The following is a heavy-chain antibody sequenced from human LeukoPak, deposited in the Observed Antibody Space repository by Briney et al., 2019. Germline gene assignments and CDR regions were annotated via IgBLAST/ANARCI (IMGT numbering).Heavy chain of an antibody. CDR1: GYSISSGYY. D-gene: IGHD3-10*01. V-gene: IGHV4-38-2*01. CDR2: IYHSGST. J-gene: IGHJ4*02. CDR3: AKSNYGSGSHPQFDY. Sequence: SETLSLTCAVSGYSISSGYYWGWIRQPPGKGLEWIGSIYHSGSTYYNPSLKSRVTISVDTSKNQFSLKLSSVTAADTAVYYCAKSNYGSGSHPQFDYWGQGTLVTVSS.